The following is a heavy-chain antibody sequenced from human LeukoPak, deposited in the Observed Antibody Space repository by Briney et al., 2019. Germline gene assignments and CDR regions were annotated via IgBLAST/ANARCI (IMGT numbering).Heavy chain of an antibody. J-gene: IGHJ5*02. CDR2: INSDGSST. V-gene: IGHV3-74*01. CDR1: GFTFRSYW. Sequence: GGSLRLSCAASGFTFRSYWMHWVRQGPGKGLVWVARINSDGSSTNYADSVKGRFTISRDNAKNTVYLQMNSLRVEDTAVYYCARAALAVDGYNLGTWGQGTLVTVSS. D-gene: IGHD5-24*01. CDR3: ARAALAVDGYNLGT.